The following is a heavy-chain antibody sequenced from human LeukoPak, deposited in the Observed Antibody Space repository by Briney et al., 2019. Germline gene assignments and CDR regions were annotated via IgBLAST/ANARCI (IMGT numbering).Heavy chain of an antibody. J-gene: IGHJ4*02. CDR3: ARGYSGYGTDY. D-gene: IGHD5-12*01. Sequence: PSETLSLTCAVYGGSFSGYYWSWIRQPPGKGLEWIGYIYYSGSTNYNPSLKSRVTISVDTSKNQFSLKLSSVTAADTAVYYCARGYSGYGTDYWGQGTLVTVSS. V-gene: IGHV4-59*01. CDR2: IYYSGST. CDR1: GGSFSGYY.